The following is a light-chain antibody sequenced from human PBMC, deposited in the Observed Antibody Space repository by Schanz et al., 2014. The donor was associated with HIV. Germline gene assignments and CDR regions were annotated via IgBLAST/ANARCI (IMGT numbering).Light chain of an antibody. V-gene: IGLV2-14*01. CDR3: ISYTSDTVL. J-gene: IGLJ2*01. Sequence: QSALTQPASVSGSPGQSITISCTGTSSDVGGYNYVSWYQQHPGKAPKLMIYDVSNRPSGVPDRFSGSKSGNTASLTVSGLQAEDEADYYCISYTSDTVLFGGGTKLTVL. CDR1: SSDVGGYNY. CDR2: DVS.